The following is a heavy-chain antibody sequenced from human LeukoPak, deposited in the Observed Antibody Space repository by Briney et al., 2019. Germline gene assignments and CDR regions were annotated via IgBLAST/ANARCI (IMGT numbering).Heavy chain of an antibody. V-gene: IGHV3-9*01. D-gene: IGHD3-22*01. CDR2: ISWNSGSI. CDR3: AKANYYDSSGYSYYFDY. CDR1: GFTFDDYA. J-gene: IGHJ4*02. Sequence: GGSLRLSCAASGFTFDDYAMHWVRQAPGKGLEWVSGISWNSGSIGYADSVKGRFTISRDNAKNSLYLQMNSLRAEDTALYYCAKANYYDSSGYSYYFDYWGQGTLVTVSS.